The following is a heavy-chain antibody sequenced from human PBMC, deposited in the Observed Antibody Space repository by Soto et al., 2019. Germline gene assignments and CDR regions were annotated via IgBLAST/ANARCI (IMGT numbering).Heavy chain of an antibody. CDR2: IIPIFGTA. CDR3: ARESRYCSGGSCYFLPGIDY. J-gene: IGHJ4*02. Sequence: QVQLVQSGAEMKKPGSSVKVSCKASGGTFSSYAISWVRQAPVQGLEWMGGIIPIFGTANYAQKFQGRVTITADESTSTAYMELSSLRSEDTAVYYCARESRYCSGGSCYFLPGIDYWGQGTLVTVSS. V-gene: IGHV1-69*12. D-gene: IGHD2-15*01. CDR1: GGTFSSYA.